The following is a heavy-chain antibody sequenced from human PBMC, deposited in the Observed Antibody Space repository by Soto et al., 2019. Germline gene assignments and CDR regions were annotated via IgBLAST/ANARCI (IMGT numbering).Heavy chain of an antibody. CDR3: ARESGRDGYNFGY. CDR2: IYYSGST. Sequence: QVQLQESGPGLVKPSETLSLTCTVSGGSISSYYWSWIRQPPGKGLEWIGYIYYSGSTNYNPSLKRRVTISVDTSKNQFSLKLSSVTAADTAVYYCARESGRDGYNFGYWGQGTLVTVSS. J-gene: IGHJ4*02. CDR1: GGSISSYY. V-gene: IGHV4-59*01. D-gene: IGHD5-12*01.